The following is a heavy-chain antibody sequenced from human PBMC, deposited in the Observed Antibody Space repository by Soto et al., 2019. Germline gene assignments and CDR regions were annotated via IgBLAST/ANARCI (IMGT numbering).Heavy chain of an antibody. CDR2: IIHILGIA. V-gene: IGHV1-69*04. CDR3: ARDPSAYDLPAY. D-gene: IGHD5-12*01. J-gene: IGHJ4*02. Sequence: SVKVSWNASGGTFSSYTISLVRHTPGQGLEWMGRIIHILGIANYAQKFQGRVTITADKSTSTAYMELSSLRSEDTAVYYCARDPSAYDLPAYWGQGTLVTVSS. CDR1: GGTFSSYT.